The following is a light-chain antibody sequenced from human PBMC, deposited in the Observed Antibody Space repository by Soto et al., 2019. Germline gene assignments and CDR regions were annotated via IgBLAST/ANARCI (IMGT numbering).Light chain of an antibody. V-gene: IGKV1-12*01. J-gene: IGKJ4*01. CDR1: EDVKSR. CDR2: HAS. CDR3: QQSDYFPVT. Sequence: DIQMTQSPSSVSASVGDKVTISCRASEDVKSRLAWYQQTPGKAPNLLIFHASSLQSGVPSRFNGSGSGTDFTLTISSLEPEDFATYYCQQSDYFPVTFGGGTKVE.